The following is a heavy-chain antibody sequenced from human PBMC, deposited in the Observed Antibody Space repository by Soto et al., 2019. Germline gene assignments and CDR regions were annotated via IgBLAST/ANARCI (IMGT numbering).Heavy chain of an antibody. D-gene: IGHD4-17*01. CDR3: ATDLMTTVPYFDY. CDR2: IWYDGNNR. Sequence: GGSLRLSCEASGFTFSNYGMHWVRQAPGKGLEWMAVIWYDGNNRYYADSVKGRFTISRDNSKNTLYLQMNSLRAEDTAIYYCATDLMTTVPYFDYWGLGTLVTVSS. V-gene: IGHV3-33*01. CDR1: GFTFSNYG. J-gene: IGHJ4*02.